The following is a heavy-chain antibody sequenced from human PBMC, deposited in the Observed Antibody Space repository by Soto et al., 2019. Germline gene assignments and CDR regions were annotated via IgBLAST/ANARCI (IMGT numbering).Heavy chain of an antibody. Sequence: RSETLSLTGTVSGGSISSSSYYWGWIRQPPGKGLEWIGSIYYSGSTYYNPSLKSRVTISVDTSKNQFSLKLSSVTAADTAVYYCAREGRIAVAGTVAFDIWXQGTMVT. J-gene: IGHJ3*02. CDR2: IYYSGST. D-gene: IGHD6-19*01. CDR3: AREGRIAVAGTVAFDI. CDR1: GGSISSSSYY. V-gene: IGHV4-39*02.